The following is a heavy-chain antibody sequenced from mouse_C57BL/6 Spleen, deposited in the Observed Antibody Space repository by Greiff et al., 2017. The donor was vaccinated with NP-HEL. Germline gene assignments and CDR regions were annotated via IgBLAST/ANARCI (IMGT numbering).Heavy chain of an antibody. J-gene: IGHJ4*01. CDR1: GFSFNTYA. CDR2: IRSKSNNYAT. CDR3: VRHHSGLDAMDY. V-gene: IGHV10-1*01. D-gene: IGHD6-1*01. Sequence: EVQLVESGGGLVQPKGSLKLSCAASGFSFNTYAMNWVRQAPGKGLEWVARIRSKSNNYATYYADSVKDRFTISRDDSESMLYLQMNNLKTEDTAMYYCVRHHSGLDAMDYWGQGTSVTVSS.